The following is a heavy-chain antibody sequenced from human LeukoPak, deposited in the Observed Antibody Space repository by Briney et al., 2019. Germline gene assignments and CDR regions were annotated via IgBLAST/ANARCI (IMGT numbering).Heavy chain of an antibody. CDR2: ISVDGGST. D-gene: IGHD6-19*01. CDR3: AKVGRASGWYVFDY. V-gene: IGHV3-43*02. CDR1: GFTFDDYA. Sequence: GGSLRLSCAASGFTFDDYAMHWVRQAPGKGLEWVSLISVDGGSTYYADSVKGRFTISRDNSKNSLYLQMNSLRTEDTALYYCAKVGRASGWYVFDYWGQGTLVTVSS. J-gene: IGHJ4*02.